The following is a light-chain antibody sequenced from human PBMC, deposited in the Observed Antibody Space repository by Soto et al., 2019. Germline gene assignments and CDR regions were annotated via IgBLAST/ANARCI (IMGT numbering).Light chain of an antibody. J-gene: IGLJ1*01. CDR2: DVD. CDR3: SSYAGSNTFV. Sequence: QSVLTQPPSASWSPGQSVTISCSGTSSDVGGYDSVSWYQHHPGKVPKLIIFDVDKWPSGVPDRFSGFKSGNTASLTVSGLRAEDEADYYCSSYAGSNTFVFGTGTKVTVL. CDR1: SSDVGGYDS. V-gene: IGLV2-8*01.